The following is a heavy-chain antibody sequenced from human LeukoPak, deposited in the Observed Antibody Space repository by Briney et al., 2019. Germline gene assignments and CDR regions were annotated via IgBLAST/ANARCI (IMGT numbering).Heavy chain of an antibody. CDR3: AREPLYGGNPADY. D-gene: IGHD4-23*01. CDR1: GGSISSGSYY. J-gene: IGHJ4*02. Sequence: SETLSLTSTVSGGSISSGSYYWSWIRQPAGKGLEWIGRIYTSGSTNYNPSLKSRVTISVDTSKNQFSLKLSSVTAADTAVYYCAREPLYGGNPADYWGQGTLVTVSS. V-gene: IGHV4-61*02. CDR2: IYTSGST.